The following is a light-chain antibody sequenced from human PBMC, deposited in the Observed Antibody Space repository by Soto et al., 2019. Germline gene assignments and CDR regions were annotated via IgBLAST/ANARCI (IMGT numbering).Light chain of an antibody. J-gene: IGKJ4*01. CDR2: WAS. V-gene: IGKV4-1*01. Sequence: DIVMTQYPDSLAVSLGERATINCKSSQSILYSSNQKNSLAWYQQKPGQPPKLLIYWASTRESGVPDRFSGSESGTDFSLTISSLQAEDVAVYYCQQYQVIPLTFGGGTRVEIK. CDR3: QQYQVIPLT. CDR1: QSILYSSNQKNS.